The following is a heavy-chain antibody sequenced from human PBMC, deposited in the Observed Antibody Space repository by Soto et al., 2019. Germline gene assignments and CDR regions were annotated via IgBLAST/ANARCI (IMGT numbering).Heavy chain of an antibody. V-gene: IGHV4-59*01. CDR3: AREGATPFDY. CDR2: IYYSGST. D-gene: IGHD1-26*01. Sequence: QVQLQESGPGLVKPSETLSLTCTVSGGSISSYYWSWIRQPPGKGLEWIGYIYYSGSTNYNPSLKSRVTISVDTSKNQFSLKLSSVTAADTAVYYCAREGATPFDYWGQETLVTVSS. J-gene: IGHJ4*02. CDR1: GGSISSYY.